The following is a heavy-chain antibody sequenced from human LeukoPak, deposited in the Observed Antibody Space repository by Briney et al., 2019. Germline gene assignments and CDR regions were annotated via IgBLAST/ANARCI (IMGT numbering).Heavy chain of an antibody. CDR2: ISGSGGST. D-gene: IGHD3-10*01. J-gene: IGHJ4*02. V-gene: IGHV3-23*01. Sequence: PGGSLRLSCAASVFTFSSYAMSSVRQAPGKGLEWVSGISGSGGSTYYADSVKGRFTISRDTSKNTLYLQMNSVRAEDTAVYYSAKNGVYNSGCCYYFDYWGQGTLVTVSS. CDR1: VFTFSSYA. CDR3: AKNGVYNSGCCYYFDY.